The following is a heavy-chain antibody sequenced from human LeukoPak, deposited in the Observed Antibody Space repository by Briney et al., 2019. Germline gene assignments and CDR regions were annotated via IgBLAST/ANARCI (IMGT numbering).Heavy chain of an antibody. CDR2: ISSSSSHI. Sequence: GSLRLSCAASGFTFSSYSMNWVRQAPGKGLEWVSSISSSSSHIYYADSVKGRFTISRDNAKNSLYLQMNSLRAEDTAVYYCAGSSTSCYSWGQGTLVTVSS. CDR1: GFTFSSYS. V-gene: IGHV3-21*01. CDR3: AGSSTSCYS. J-gene: IGHJ4*02. D-gene: IGHD2-2*02.